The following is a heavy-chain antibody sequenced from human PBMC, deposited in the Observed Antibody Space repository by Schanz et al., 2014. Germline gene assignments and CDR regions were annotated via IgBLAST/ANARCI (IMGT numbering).Heavy chain of an antibody. CDR1: GASISGSSDY. CDR3: ARHGPLAGIPLDY. V-gene: IGHV4-39*01. J-gene: IGHJ4*02. D-gene: IGHD6-19*01. CDR2: IYYTGTT. Sequence: QLQLQESGPGLVKPSETLSLTCTVSGASISGSSDYWGWIRQSPGKGLEWIGNIYYTGTTYYNPSPKRRAPLSVDTSKTQVSRKLTPVPAADTAVYFCARHGPLAGIPLDYWGRGTLVTVSS.